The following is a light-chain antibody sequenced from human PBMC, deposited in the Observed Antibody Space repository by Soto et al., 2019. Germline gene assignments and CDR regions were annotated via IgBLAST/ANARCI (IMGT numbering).Light chain of an antibody. J-gene: IGKJ4*01. CDR2: GAS. CDR1: QSVSSNY. V-gene: IGKV3-20*01. CDR3: QQYGTSPPLT. Sequence: EIVLTQSPGTLSLSPGERATLSCRASQSVSSNYLAWYQQKPGQAPRLLIYGASSRATGIPDRFSGSGSAPDFTLTISRLEPEDFAVYYCQQYGTSPPLTFGGGTKVEIK.